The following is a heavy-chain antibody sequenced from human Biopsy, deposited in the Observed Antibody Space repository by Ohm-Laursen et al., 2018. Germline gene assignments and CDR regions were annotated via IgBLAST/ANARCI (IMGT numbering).Heavy chain of an antibody. D-gene: IGHD3-22*01. CDR2: IFNSANT. Sequence: TLSLTCVVSGGSISSGGSYWSWIRQRPGKGLEWIGHIFNSANTYYNPSLKNLITISGDTSKNQFSLKLNSVTVTDTAVYYCARGDYFDSNGYFWFDPWGQGTLVTVSS. CDR3: ARGDYFDSNGYFWFDP. V-gene: IGHV4-31*01. J-gene: IGHJ5*02. CDR1: GGSISSGGSY.